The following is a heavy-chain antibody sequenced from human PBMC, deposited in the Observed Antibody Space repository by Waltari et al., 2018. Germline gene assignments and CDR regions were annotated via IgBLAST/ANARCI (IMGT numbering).Heavy chain of an antibody. D-gene: IGHD3-9*01. CDR1: GFTFSSYG. V-gene: IGHV3-23*04. CDR3: AKVWNYDIVSGSFDY. Sequence: EVQLVESGGGLVQLGGSLRLSCAASGFTFSSYGMSWVRQAPGKGLEWISGISGCGDFPFYADSVKGRFTISRDYSRNTLSLQMKGLLAEDTAVYYCAKVWNYDIVSGSFDYWGQGTLVTVSS. CDR2: ISGCGDFP. J-gene: IGHJ4*02.